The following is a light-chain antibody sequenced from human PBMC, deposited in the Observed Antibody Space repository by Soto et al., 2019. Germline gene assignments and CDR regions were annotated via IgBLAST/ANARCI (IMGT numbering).Light chain of an antibody. CDR3: QQRRNWVS. J-gene: IGKJ3*01. Sequence: LTQSPAILSLSPGARATLSCTASQSVDTYIAWYQQRPGQPPRLLIQDTSHRASGVPARFRGSGSGTDFTLTITSLEPEDFAVYFCQQRRNWVSFGPGTRL. CDR2: DTS. CDR1: QSVDTY. V-gene: IGKV3-11*01.